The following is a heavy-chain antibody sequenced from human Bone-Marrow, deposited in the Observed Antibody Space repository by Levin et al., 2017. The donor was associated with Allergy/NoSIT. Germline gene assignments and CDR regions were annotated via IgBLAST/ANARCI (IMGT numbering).Heavy chain of an antibody. CDR1: GGSVNSGYFY. CDR2: ISYNGAT. D-gene: IGHD4-17*01. Sequence: SETLSLTCTVSGGSVNSGYFYWSWIRQAPGKGLEWIGYISYNGATNYNPSLKSRVTISVDPSSNQFSLKLTSVTAADTAVYYCARDSTAAEFDFWGQGTLVTVSS. J-gene: IGHJ4*02. CDR3: ARDSTAAEFDF. V-gene: IGHV4-61*01.